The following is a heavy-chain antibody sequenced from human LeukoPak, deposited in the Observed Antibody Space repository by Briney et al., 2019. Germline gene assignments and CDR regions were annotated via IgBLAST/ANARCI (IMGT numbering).Heavy chain of an antibody. D-gene: IGHD2-8*01. CDR3: ASFFCTNGVCYYLDY. V-gene: IGHV7-4-1*02. CDR2: INTNTGNP. CDR1: GYTFTSYA. J-gene: IGHJ4*02. Sequence: ASVKVSCKASGYTFTSYAMNWVRQAPGQGLEWMGWINTNTGNPTYAQGFTGRFVFSLDTSVSTAYLQISSLEAEDTAVYYCASFFCTNGVCYYLDYWGQGTLVTVSS.